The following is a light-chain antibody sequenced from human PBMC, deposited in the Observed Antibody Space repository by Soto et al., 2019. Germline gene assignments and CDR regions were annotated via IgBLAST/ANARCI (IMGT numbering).Light chain of an antibody. J-gene: IGKJ1*01. CDR3: QQYGSTPVT. V-gene: IGKV3-20*01. CDR2: GAS. CDR1: QSVSSN. Sequence: EIVMTHSPSTLSLSPVERATLACRASQSVSSNLAWYQQKPGQGPKLLIYGASSRATGIPERFSGSGSGTDFTLTISRLEPEDFAVYYCQQYGSTPVTFGQGTKVDIK.